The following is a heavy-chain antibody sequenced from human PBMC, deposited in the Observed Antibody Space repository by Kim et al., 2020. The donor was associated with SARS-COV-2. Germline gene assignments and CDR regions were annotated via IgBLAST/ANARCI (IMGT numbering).Heavy chain of an antibody. CDR1: GFTFSSYS. Sequence: GGSLRLSCAASGFTFSSYSMNWVRQAPGKGLEWVSYISSSSSTIYYADSVKGRFTISRDNAKNSLYLQMNSLRAEDTAVYYCAREDGLRLGELSSRPPSYWGQGTLVTVSS. CDR2: ISSSSSTI. D-gene: IGHD3-16*02. CDR3: AREDGLRLGELSSRPPSY. J-gene: IGHJ4*02. V-gene: IGHV3-48*04.